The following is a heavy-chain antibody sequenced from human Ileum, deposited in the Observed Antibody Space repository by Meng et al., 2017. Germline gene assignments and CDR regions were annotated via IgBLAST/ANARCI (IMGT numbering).Heavy chain of an antibody. CDR1: GGSVSSSNG. D-gene: IGHD2-15*01. CDR3: VKDGDYCSDGSCYGSSML. CDR2: IHHSGKS. J-gene: IGHJ4*02. V-gene: IGHV4-4*02. Sequence: QAQRKASGPRLVKPSGTLSLPCNVFGGSVSSSNGWSWVRQPPGKGLEWIGEIHHSGKSNYNPSLKSRVTISVDKSKNQFSLNLKSVSAADTAVYYCVKDGDYCSDGSCYGSSMLWGQGTLVTVFS.